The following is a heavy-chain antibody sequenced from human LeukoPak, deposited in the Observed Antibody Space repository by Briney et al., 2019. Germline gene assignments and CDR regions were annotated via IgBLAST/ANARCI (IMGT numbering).Heavy chain of an antibody. CDR1: GYTFTGYY. CDR2: INPNSGDT. CDR3: ARWSDY. Sequence: GASVTVSCMASGYTFTGYYMHWVRQAPGQGVEWMGWINPNSGDTNYAQKFQGRVTITRDTSISTAYMEVSRLRSDDTAVYYCARWSDYWGQGTLVTVSS. J-gene: IGHJ4*02. V-gene: IGHV1-2*02.